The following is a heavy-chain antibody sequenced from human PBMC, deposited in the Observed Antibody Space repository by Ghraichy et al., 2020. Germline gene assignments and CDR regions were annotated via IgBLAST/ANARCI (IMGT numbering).Heavy chain of an antibody. CDR2: INHSGST. CDR1: GGSFSGYY. J-gene: IGHJ6*02. D-gene: IGHD5-18*01. V-gene: IGHV4-34*01. Sequence: GSLRLSCAVYGGSFSGYYWSWIRQPPGKGLEWIGEINHSGSTNYNPSLKSRVTISVDTSKNQFSLKLSSVTAADTAVYYCARGPSSYGKYYYYGMDVWGQGTTVTVSS. CDR3: ARGPSSYGKYYYYGMDV.